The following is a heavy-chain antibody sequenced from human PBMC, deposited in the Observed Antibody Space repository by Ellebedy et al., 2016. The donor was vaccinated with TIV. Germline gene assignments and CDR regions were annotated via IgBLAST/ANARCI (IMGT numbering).Heavy chain of an antibody. D-gene: IGHD3-16*01. J-gene: IGHJ2*01. Sequence: AASVKVSCNASGYTLTELSIHWVRQAPGKGLEWMGGFDPEDGETIYAQKVQGIVTMTEDTSTDTAYMELSSLRSEDTAVYYCVTDLEDGNYVRFFDLWGRGTLVTVS. CDR2: FDPEDGET. V-gene: IGHV1-24*01. CDR3: VTDLEDGNYVRFFDL. CDR1: GYTLTELS.